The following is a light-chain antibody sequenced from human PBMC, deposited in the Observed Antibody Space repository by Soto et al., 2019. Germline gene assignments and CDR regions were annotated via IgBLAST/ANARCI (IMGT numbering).Light chain of an antibody. CDR1: SSDVGGYNY. CDR2: EVS. J-gene: IGLJ3*02. Sequence: QSALTQPASVSGSPGQSITISCTGTSSDVGGYNYVSWYQQHPGKAPKLMIYEVSNRPSGVSNRFSGSKSGNTASLTISGLQAEDEADYSGSSYPSSSTWVFGGGTKLTVL. V-gene: IGLV2-14*01. CDR3: SSYPSSSTWV.